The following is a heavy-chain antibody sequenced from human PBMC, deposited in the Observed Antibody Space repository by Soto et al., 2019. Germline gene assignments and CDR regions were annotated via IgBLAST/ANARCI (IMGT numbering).Heavy chain of an antibody. CDR2: IKSKTDGGTT. D-gene: IGHD6-13*01. CDR1: GFTFSNAW. Sequence: GGSLRLSCAASGFTFSNAWMNWVRQAPGKGLEWVGRIKSKTDGGTTDYAAPVKGRFTISRDDSKNTLYLQMNSLKTEDTAVYYCTTEGVAAAGTEGFYYYYYGMDVWGQGTTVTVSS. J-gene: IGHJ6*02. CDR3: TTEGVAAAGTEGFYYYYYGMDV. V-gene: IGHV3-15*07.